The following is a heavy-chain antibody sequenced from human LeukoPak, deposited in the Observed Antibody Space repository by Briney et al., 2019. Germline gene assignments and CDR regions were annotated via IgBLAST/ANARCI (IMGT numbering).Heavy chain of an antibody. CDR3: AREGEGDSSGPFDY. D-gene: IGHD3-22*01. Sequence: GGSLRLSCAVSGFTFSTYLMPWVGQAPGQGRVWVGGINSDGSSTSYAGSVKGRVNTSRDNAKKMLYLQMKSLRAEDTAVYYCAREGEGDSSGPFDYWGQGTLVTVSP. J-gene: IGHJ4*02. CDR1: GFTFSTYL. V-gene: IGHV3-74*01. CDR2: INSDGSST.